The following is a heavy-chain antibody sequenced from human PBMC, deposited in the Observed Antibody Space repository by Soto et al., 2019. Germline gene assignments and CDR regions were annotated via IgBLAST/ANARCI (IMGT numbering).Heavy chain of an antibody. J-gene: IGHJ4*02. Sequence: ESGGGLVQPGGSLRLSCAASGFTFSSYWMSWVRQAPGKGLEWVANIKQDGSEKYYVDSVKGRFTISRDNAKNTLYLQMNSLRAEDTAVSYCARAPGTPRRYDAGGDWGQGTLVTVSS. CDR2: IKQDGSEK. V-gene: IGHV3-7*03. CDR1: GFTFSSYW. CDR3: ARAPGTPRRYDAGGD. D-gene: IGHD3-3*01.